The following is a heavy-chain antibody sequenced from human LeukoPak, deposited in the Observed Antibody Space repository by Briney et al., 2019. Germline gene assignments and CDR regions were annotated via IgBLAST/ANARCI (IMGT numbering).Heavy chain of an antibody. Sequence: GGSLRLSCAASGITFSSYAMSWVRQAPGKGLEWVSGISGSGSSAYYADSVRGGFTISRDNSKNTLYLQMNSLRAEDTAIYYCAKDLNDYSPYYFDYWGQGTLVTVSS. V-gene: IGHV3-23*01. CDR3: AKDLNDYSPYYFDY. D-gene: IGHD4-11*01. CDR2: ISGSGSSA. CDR1: GITFSSYA. J-gene: IGHJ4*02.